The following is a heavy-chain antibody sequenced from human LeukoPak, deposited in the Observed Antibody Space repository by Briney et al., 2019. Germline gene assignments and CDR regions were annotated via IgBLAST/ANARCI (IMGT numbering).Heavy chain of an antibody. J-gene: IGHJ2*01. CDR3: AKAGSGSYLYFDL. Sequence: PGRSLRLSCAASGFTFDDYAMHWVRQAPGKGLEWVSGISWYSGSIGYADSVKGRFTISRDNAKNSLYLQMNSLRAEDMALYYCAKAGSGSYLYFDLWGRGTLVTVSS. D-gene: IGHD3-10*01. V-gene: IGHV3-9*03. CDR1: GFTFDDYA. CDR2: ISWYSGSI.